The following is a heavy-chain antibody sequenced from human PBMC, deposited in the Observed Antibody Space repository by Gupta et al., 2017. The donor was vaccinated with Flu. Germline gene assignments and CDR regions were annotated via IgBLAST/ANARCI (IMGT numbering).Heavy chain of an antibody. V-gene: IGHV3-53*01. J-gene: IGHJ4*02. CDR2: INTRGTT. CDR3: GRCPSGYNDY. D-gene: IGHD3-3*01. Sequence: VSWVRQSPGKGLEWVSVINTRGTTHYAESVRGRFTISRDDSENTLYLHMIIVRAEATAVYFCGRCPSGYNDYWGQGTQVTVSS.